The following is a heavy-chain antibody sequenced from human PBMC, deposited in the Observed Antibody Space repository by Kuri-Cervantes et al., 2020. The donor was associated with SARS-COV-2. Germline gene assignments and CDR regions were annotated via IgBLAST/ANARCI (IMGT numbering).Heavy chain of an antibody. D-gene: IGHD3-3*01. Sequence: SVNVSCKASGGTFSSYASSWVRQAPGQGLEWMGGIIPIFGTANYAQKFQGRVTITTDESTSTAYMELSSLRSDDTAVYYCARDPGITIFGVPSCFDLWGRGTLVTVSS. CDR1: GGTFSSYA. J-gene: IGHJ2*01. V-gene: IGHV1-69*05. CDR2: IIPIFGTA. CDR3: ARDPGITIFGVPSCFDL.